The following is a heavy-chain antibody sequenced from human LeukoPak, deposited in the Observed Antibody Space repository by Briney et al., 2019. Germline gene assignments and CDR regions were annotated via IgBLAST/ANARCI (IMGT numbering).Heavy chain of an antibody. CDR3: ARFVVVPANWFDP. J-gene: IGHJ5*02. D-gene: IGHD2-2*01. CDR1: GGSISSYY. CDR2: IYYSGST. V-gene: IGHV4-59*06. Sequence: KPSETLSLTCTVSGGSISSYYWSWIRQHPGKGLEWIGYIYYSGSTYYNPSLKSRVTISVDTSKNQFSLKLSSVTAADTAVYYCARFVVVPANWFDPWGQGTLVTVSS.